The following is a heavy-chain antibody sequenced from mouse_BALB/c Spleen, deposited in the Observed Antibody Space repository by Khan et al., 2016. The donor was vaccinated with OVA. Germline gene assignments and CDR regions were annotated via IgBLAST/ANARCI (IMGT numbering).Heavy chain of an antibody. D-gene: IGHD3-3*01. V-gene: IGHV3-1*02. CDR1: GYSITNGYG. CDR3: ARTARIKY. CDR2: ITYSGST. Sequence: EVQLHESGPGLVKPSQSLSLTCTVTGYSITNGYGWNWIRQFPGNKLEWMGYITYSGSTNYNPSLQSRVPITPDTSKNQVFLQLNSVTTEDTATYYCARTARIKYWGQGTTLTVSS. J-gene: IGHJ2*01.